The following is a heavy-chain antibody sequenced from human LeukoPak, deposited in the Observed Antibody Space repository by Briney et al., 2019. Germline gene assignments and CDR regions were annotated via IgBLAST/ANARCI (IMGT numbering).Heavy chain of an antibody. CDR2: IYYSGST. D-gene: IGHD3-22*01. V-gene: IGHV4-59*01. Sequence: SETLSLTYTVSGGSISSYHWSWIRQPPGKGLEWIGDIYYSGSTNYNPSLKSRVTISVDTSKNQFSLKLSSVTAADTAVYYCARMVSYYDSSGYRSAVANYWGQGTLVTVSS. J-gene: IGHJ4*02. CDR1: GGSISSYH. CDR3: ARMVSYYDSSGYRSAVANY.